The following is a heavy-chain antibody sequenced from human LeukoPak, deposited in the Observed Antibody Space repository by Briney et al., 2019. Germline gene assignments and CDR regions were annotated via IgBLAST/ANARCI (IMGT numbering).Heavy chain of an antibody. V-gene: IGHV5-10-1*01. CDR3: ASTITMVRGVRFRVRRYYFDY. Sequence: MHGESLKISCKGSGYSFTSYWISWVRQMPGKGLEWMGRIDPSDSYTNYSPSFQGHVTISADKSISTAYLQWSSLKASDTAMYYCASTITMVRGVRFRVRRYYFDYWGQGTLVTVSS. D-gene: IGHD3-10*01. CDR2: IDPSDSYT. CDR1: GYSFTSYW. J-gene: IGHJ4*02.